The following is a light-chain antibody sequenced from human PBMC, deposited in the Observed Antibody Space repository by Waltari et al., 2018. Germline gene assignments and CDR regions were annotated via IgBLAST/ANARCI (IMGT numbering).Light chain of an antibody. CDR3: QQRSNWPTT. Sequence: EIVLTQSQATLSLSPGERATLSCRASQSVGSYLAWYQQKPGQAPRLLIYDASFWATGIPARFSGSGSGTDFTLTISSLEPEDFAVYYCQQRSNWPTTFGQGTKLEIK. V-gene: IGKV3-11*01. CDR2: DAS. J-gene: IGKJ2*01. CDR1: QSVGSY.